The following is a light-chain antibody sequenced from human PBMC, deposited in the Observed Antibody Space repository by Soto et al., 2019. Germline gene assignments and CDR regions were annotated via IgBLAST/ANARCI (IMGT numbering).Light chain of an antibody. CDR1: QSLNSNY. V-gene: IGKV3-20*01. CDR2: DTF. Sequence: EILLTQSPGTLSLSPGERVTLPCKASQSLNSNYLAWHQQKPGQAPRLLIYDTFSTATGIPDRFSGSGSGTDFTLTISRLEPEDFAVYFCQQYDYLITFGQGTRLEI. J-gene: IGKJ5*01. CDR3: QQYDYLIT.